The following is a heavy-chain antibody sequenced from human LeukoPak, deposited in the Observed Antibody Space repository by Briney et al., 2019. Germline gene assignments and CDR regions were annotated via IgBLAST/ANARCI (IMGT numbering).Heavy chain of an antibody. J-gene: IGHJ5*02. CDR1: NYNFPNYW. CDR3: ARRIYTSVWFDP. CDR2: IYPAASQT. D-gene: IGHD2-2*01. V-gene: IGHV5-51*01. Sequence: GESLKISCKASNYNFPNYWIGWVRQMPGKGLEWMGIIYPAASQTIYNPSFEGQVTISVDKSTSTAYLQWSTLKTSDTAIYYCARRIYTSVWFDPWGQGTLVSVSS.